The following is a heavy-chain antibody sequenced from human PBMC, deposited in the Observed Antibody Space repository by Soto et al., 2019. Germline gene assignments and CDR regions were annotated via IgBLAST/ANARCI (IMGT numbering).Heavy chain of an antibody. CDR2: ISHSGST. Sequence: QVQLQQWGAGLLKPSETLSLTCAVYGGSFSGYYWSWIRQPPGKGLEWIGEISHSGSTNYNPSLKSRVTISVDTSTNQFSLKLSSVTAANTAVYYCARGGWSVRFDYWGQGALVTVSS. J-gene: IGHJ4*02. CDR3: ARGGWSVRFDY. CDR1: GGSFSGYY. V-gene: IGHV4-34*01. D-gene: IGHD6-19*01.